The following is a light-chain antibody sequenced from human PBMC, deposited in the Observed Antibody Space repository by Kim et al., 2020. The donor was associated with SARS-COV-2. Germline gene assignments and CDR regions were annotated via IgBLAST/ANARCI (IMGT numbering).Light chain of an antibody. CDR2: WAS. CDR1: RSILYSRNNRNY. Sequence: ATMNYKSSRSILYSRNNRNYLDWYQQRPGQPPKLLIYWASTRVSGVPDRFGGSGSGTDFTLTINSLQAEDVAVYYCQKYDEGPLTFGGGTKVDIK. V-gene: IGKV4-1*01. J-gene: IGKJ4*01. CDR3: QKYDEGPLT.